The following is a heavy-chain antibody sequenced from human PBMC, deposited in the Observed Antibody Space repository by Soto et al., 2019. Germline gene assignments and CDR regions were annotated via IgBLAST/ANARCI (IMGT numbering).Heavy chain of an antibody. CDR3: ARELDCYDSSGHDAFDI. CDR2: ISAYNGNT. J-gene: IGHJ3*02. CDR1: GYTFTSYG. V-gene: IGHV1-18*01. Sequence: ASVKVSCKASGYTFTSYGISWVRQAPGQGLEWMGWISAYNGNTNYAQKLQGRVTMTTDTSTSTAYMELRSLRSDDTAVYYCARELDCYDSSGHDAFDIWGQGTMVTVSS. D-gene: IGHD3-22*01.